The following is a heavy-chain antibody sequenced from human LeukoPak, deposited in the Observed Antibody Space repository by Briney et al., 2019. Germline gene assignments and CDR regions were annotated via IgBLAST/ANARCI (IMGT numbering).Heavy chain of an antibody. J-gene: IGHJ4*02. CDR1: GFTFSNYG. CDR2: ISFDGSDK. Sequence: GGSLRLSCAASGFTFSNYGMHWVRQAPGKGLEWVAVISFDGSDKYYADSVKGRFTISRDNSKNTLYLQMNSLKTEDTAVYYCARDSWSGDPFDYWGQGTLVTVSS. V-gene: IGHV3-30*03. CDR3: ARDSWSGDPFDY. D-gene: IGHD4-17*01.